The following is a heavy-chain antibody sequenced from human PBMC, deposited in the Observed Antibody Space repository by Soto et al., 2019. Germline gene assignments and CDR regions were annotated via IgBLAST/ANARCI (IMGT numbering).Heavy chain of an antibody. Sequence: GGSLRLSCAASGFTFSSYAMSWVRQAPGKGLEWVSAISGSGGSTYYADSVKGRFTISRDNSKNTLYLQMNSLRAEDTAVYYCAKDRCSGGSCYSVWYYFDYWGQGTLVTVSS. CDR3: AKDRCSGGSCYSVWYYFDY. V-gene: IGHV3-23*01. J-gene: IGHJ4*02. D-gene: IGHD2-15*01. CDR2: ISGSGGST. CDR1: GFTFSSYA.